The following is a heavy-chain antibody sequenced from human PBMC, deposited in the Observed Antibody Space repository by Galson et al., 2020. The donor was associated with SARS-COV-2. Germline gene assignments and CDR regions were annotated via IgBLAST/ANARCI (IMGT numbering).Heavy chain of an antibody. CDR2: IARNEINT. CDR3: VKQMGATVSSYDGMDV. Sequence: WGSLRLSCIASGFTFSSNSMHWVRQAPGKGLEYVSTIARNEINTYNADSVKDRFSISRDNSKNTLYLQMSSLRPEDTAVYYCVKQMGATVSSYDGMDVWGQGTTVTVS. V-gene: IGHV3-64D*06. J-gene: IGHJ6*02. D-gene: IGHD4-17*01. CDR1: GFTFSSNS.